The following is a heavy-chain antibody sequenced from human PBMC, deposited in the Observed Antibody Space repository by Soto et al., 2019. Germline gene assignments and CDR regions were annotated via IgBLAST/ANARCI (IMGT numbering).Heavy chain of an antibody. J-gene: IGHJ4*02. CDR2: ISWNSGSI. V-gene: IGHV3-9*01. D-gene: IGHD3-3*01. CDR3: AKDMADFWSGYFDY. Sequence: SLRLSCAASGFTFDDYAMHWVRQAPGKGLEWVSGISWNSGSIGYADSVKGRFTISRDNAKNSLYLQMNSLRAEDTALYYCAKDMADFWSGYFDYWGQGTLVTVSS. CDR1: GFTFDDYA.